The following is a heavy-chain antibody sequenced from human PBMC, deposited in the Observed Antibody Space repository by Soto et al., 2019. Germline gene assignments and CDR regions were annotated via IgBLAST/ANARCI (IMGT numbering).Heavy chain of an antibody. CDR3: CLCRSYGSGSYYGYYFDY. CDR2: IYSGGST. V-gene: IGHV3-66*01. Sequence: EVQLVESGGGLVQPGGSLRLSCAASGFTVSSNYMSWVRQAPGKGLEWVSVIYSGGSTYYADSVKGRFTISRDNSKNTLYIQMNSLRAEDTTVYYCCLCRSYGSGSYYGYYFDYWGQGTLVTVSS. CDR1: GFTVSSNY. D-gene: IGHD3-10*01. J-gene: IGHJ4*02.